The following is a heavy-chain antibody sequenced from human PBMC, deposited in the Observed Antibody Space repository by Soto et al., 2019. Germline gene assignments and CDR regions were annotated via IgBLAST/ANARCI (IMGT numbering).Heavy chain of an antibody. V-gene: IGHV1-3*01. CDR1: GYTFTSYA. CDR3: ARDRRDGYNTPSDY. Sequence: QVQLVQSGAEVKKPGASVKVSCKASGYTFTSYAKHWVRQAPGQRLEWMGWINAGNGNTKYSQKFQGRVTITRDTSASTAYMELSSLRSEDTAVYYCARDRRDGYNTPSDYWGQGTLVTVSS. CDR2: INAGNGNT. D-gene: IGHD5-12*01. J-gene: IGHJ4*02.